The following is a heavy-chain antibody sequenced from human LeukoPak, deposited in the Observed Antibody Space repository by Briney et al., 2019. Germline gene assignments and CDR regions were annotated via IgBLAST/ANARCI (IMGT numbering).Heavy chain of an antibody. CDR2: IYYTGST. Sequence: SETLSLICTVSGGSISNYYWSWIRQPPGKGLEWIGYIYYTGSTNSNPSLRSRVIMSVDTSKNQFSLKLSSVTAADTAVYYCARVRGVVSPLDYWGQGTLVTVSS. V-gene: IGHV4-59*01. CDR3: ARVRGVVSPLDY. J-gene: IGHJ4*02. D-gene: IGHD3-10*01. CDR1: GGSISNYY.